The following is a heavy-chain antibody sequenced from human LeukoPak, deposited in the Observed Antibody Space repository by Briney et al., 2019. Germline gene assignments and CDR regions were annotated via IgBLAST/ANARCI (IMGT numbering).Heavy chain of an antibody. V-gene: IGHV3-7*01. Sequence: GGSLRLSCAAAGFTFTNYWMTWVRQAPGKGLEFVANINQDESVKNYVDSVKGRFTISRDNAENSLHLQMNSLRVEDTAVYYCARDPGSSAFDYWGQGTLVTVSS. CDR3: ARDPGSSAFDY. J-gene: IGHJ4*02. CDR1: GFTFTNYW. D-gene: IGHD5/OR15-5a*01. CDR2: INQDESVK.